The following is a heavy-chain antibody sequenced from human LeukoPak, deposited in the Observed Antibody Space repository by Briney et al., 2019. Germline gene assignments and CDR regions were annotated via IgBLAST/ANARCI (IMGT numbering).Heavy chain of an antibody. CDR2: ISGSGGST. CDR3: AKKCRTCGGWNGDAFDI. D-gene: IGHD2-21*01. CDR1: GFTFSSYA. V-gene: IGHV3-23*01. Sequence: GGSLRLSCAASGFTFSSYAMSWVRQAPGKGLEWVSAISGSGGSTYYADSVKGRFTISRDNSKNTLYLQMNSLRAEDTAVYYCAKKCRTCGGWNGDAFDIWGQGTMVTVSS. J-gene: IGHJ3*02.